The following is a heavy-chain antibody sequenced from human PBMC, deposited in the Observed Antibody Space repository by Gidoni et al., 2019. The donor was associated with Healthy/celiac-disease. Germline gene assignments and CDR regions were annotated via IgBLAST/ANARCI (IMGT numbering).Heavy chain of an antibody. D-gene: IGHD5-18*01. CDR1: GYTFTSYD. CDR3: ATYSYGYWYYYYYGMDV. Sequence: QVQLVQSGAEVKKPGASVKVSCKASGYTFTSYDINWVRQATGQGLEWMGWMNPNSGNTGYAQKFQGRVTMTRNTSISTAYMELSSLRSEDTAVYYCATYSYGYWYYYYYGMDVWGQGTTVTVSS. J-gene: IGHJ6*02. V-gene: IGHV1-8*01. CDR2: MNPNSGNT.